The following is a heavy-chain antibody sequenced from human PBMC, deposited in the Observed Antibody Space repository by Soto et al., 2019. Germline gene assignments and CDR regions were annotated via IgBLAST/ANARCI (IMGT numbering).Heavy chain of an antibody. D-gene: IGHD6-6*01. CDR2: IHYSGST. V-gene: IGHV4-59*01. Sequence: SETLSLTCAVSGDSISSYYWGWIRQPPGKGLEWIGYIHYSGSTNYNPSLKSRVTISVDTPKNQFSLKVNSMTAADTAVYYCARGGLAARKGRWFDPWGQGTLVTVSS. J-gene: IGHJ5*02. CDR1: GDSISSYY. CDR3: ARGGLAARKGRWFDP.